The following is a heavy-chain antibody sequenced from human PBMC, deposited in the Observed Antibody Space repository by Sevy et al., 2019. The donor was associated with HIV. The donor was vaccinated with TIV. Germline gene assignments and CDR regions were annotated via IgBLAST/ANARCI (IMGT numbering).Heavy chain of an antibody. Sequence: GESLKISCAASGFTFNTHAMTWVRQAPGKGLEWVSVISGPGLSTYYADSVKGRFTISRDNSKNTLYLQMNSLRADDTAIYYCAKALNPALESMIEVVLRTLKGFDVWGQGTMVTVSS. CDR1: GFTFNTHA. CDR3: AKALNPALESMIEVVLRTLKGFDV. D-gene: IGHD3-22*01. J-gene: IGHJ3*01. CDR2: ISGPGLST. V-gene: IGHV3-23*01.